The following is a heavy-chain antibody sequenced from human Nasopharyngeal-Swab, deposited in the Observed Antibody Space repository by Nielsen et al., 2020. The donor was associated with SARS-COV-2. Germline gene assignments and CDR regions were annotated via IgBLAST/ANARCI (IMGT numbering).Heavy chain of an antibody. J-gene: IGHJ6*03. D-gene: IGHD2-8*01. V-gene: IGHV1-46*01. Sequence: ASVKVSCKASGYTFTNHFMHWVRQAPGQGLEWMGMINPSGGSTGYAQKFQGRVTMTRNTSISTAYIELSSLRSEDTAVYYCARGCRKGVLMVYAILYYYYYMDVWGKGTTVTVSS. CDR2: INPSGGST. CDR3: ARGCRKGVLMVYAILYYYYYMDV. CDR1: GYTFTNHF.